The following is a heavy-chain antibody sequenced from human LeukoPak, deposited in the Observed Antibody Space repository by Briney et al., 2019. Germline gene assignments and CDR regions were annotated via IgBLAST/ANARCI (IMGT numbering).Heavy chain of an antibody. CDR3: ANPSGARSDY. CDR1: GFTFSSHG. V-gene: IGHV3-30*02. J-gene: IGHJ4*02. CDR2: IRYDGSNK. Sequence: GGSLRLSCAESGFTFSSHGMHWVRQAPGKGLEWVAFIRYDGSNKYYADSVKGRFTISRDNSKNTLYLQMNSLRAEDTAVYYCANPSGARSDYWGQGTLVTVSS.